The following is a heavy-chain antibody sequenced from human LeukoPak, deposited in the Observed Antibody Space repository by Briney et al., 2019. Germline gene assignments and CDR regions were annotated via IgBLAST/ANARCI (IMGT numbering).Heavy chain of an antibody. Sequence: GGSLRLSCAASGFTVSGTYMSWVRQAPGKGLEYISMIYADDKTYYADSVKGRLTISRDNFKNTLYLQMNSLRAEDTAVYYCARAHSYFFAHWGQGTLVTVSS. J-gene: IGHJ4*02. D-gene: IGHD3-10*01. CDR1: GFTVSGTY. CDR3: ARAHSYFFAH. V-gene: IGHV3-53*01. CDR2: IYADDKT.